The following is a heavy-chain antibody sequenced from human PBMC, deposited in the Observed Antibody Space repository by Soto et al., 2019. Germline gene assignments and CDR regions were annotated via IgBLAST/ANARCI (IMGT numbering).Heavy chain of an antibody. CDR2: INSDGSST. J-gene: IGHJ4*02. CDR1: GFTFTSYW. D-gene: IGHD3-16*01. Sequence: GGSLRLSCAASGFTFTSYWMHWVRQAPGKGLVWLSRINSDGSSTVYVDSVKGRFTISRDNAKNTLYLQMNSLRAEDTAVYYCKRSITGNSYADTGGQGPLATVSS. CDR3: KRSITGNSYADT. V-gene: IGHV3-74*01.